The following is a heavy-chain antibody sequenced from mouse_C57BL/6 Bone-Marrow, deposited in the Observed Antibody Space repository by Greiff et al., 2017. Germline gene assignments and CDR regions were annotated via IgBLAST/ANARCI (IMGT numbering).Heavy chain of an antibody. J-gene: IGHJ3*01. CDR1: GFSLTSYG. CDR3: ASLYSNGNAY. D-gene: IGHD2-5*01. CDR2: IWSGGST. V-gene: IGHV2-2*01. Sequence: VQLVESGPGLVQPSPCLSITCTVSGFSLTSYGVHWVRQSPGKGLEWLGVIWSGGSTDYNAAFISSLSISKDNSKCKVFFKMNSLQAVDTAIYYCASLYSNGNAYWGQGTLVTVSA.